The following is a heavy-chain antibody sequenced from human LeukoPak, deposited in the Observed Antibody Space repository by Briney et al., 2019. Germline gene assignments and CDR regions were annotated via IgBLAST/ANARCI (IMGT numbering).Heavy chain of an antibody. CDR1: GYSISSGYY. CDR2: IYHSGSI. CDR3: ARQSYDFWSGYFLDY. J-gene: IGHJ4*02. D-gene: IGHD3-3*01. Sequence: PSETLSLTCAVSGYSISSGYYWGWIRQPPGKGLEWIGSIYHSGSIYYNPSLKSRVTISVDTSKNQFSLKLSSVTAADTAVYYCARQSYDFWSGYFLDYWGQGTLVTVSS. V-gene: IGHV4-38-2*01.